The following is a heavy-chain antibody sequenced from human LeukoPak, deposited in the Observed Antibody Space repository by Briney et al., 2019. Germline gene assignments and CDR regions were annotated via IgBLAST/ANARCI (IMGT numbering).Heavy chain of an antibody. CDR3: ARQGRWLGSRSIDP. J-gene: IGHJ5*02. CDR2: INHSGST. D-gene: IGHD6-19*01. Sequence: PSETLSLTCTVSGGSISSYSWSWIRQPPGKGLEWIGEINHSGSTNYNPSLKSRVTISVDTSKNQFSLKLSSVTAADTAAYYCARQGRWLGSRSIDPWGQGTLVTVSS. V-gene: IGHV4-34*01. CDR1: GGSISSYS.